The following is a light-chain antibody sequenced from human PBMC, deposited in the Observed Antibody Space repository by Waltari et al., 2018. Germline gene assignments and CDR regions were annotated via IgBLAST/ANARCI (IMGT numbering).Light chain of an antibody. V-gene: IGLV2-23*02. CDR2: DVT. Sequence: QSALTQPASVSGSPGQSITISCIGTNSDVGAYNYVSWYQHPPGKAPKLVIYDVTKWPSGVSNRFSGSKSGNTASRTISGLQAEDEADYYCCSHAGSTTFVVFGGGTKLTVL. CDR1: NSDVGAYNY. J-gene: IGLJ2*01. CDR3: CSHAGSTTFVV.